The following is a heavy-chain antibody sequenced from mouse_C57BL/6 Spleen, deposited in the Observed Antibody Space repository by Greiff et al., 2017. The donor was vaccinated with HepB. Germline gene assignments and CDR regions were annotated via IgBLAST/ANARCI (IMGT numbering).Heavy chain of an antibody. CDR2: FHPYNDDT. CDR3: ARRSGYDGYFDY. Sequence: VKLQESGAELVKPGASVKMSCKASGYTFTTYPIEWMKQNHGKSLEWIGNFHPYNDDTKYNEKFKGKATLTVEKSSSTVYLELSRLTSDDSAVYYCARRSGYDGYFDYWGQGTTLTVSS. CDR1: GYTFTTYP. J-gene: IGHJ2*01. D-gene: IGHD2-2*01. V-gene: IGHV1-47*01.